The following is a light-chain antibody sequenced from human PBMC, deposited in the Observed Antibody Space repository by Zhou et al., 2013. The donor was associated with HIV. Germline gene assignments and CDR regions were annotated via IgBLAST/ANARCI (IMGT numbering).Light chain of an antibody. CDR2: GAS. V-gene: IGKV3-20*01. CDR3: QQYANSPQT. CDR1: QSVSSY. Sequence: EIVLTQSPGTLSLSPGERATLSCRASQSVSSYLAWYQQKPGQAPRLLISGASTRATGIPDRFTGSGSGTDFTLTFTTLGPEDFAVYYCQQYANSPQTFGQGTKVEIK. J-gene: IGKJ2*01.